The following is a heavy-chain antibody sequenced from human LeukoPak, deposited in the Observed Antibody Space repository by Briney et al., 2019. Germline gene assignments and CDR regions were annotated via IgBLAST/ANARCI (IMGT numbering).Heavy chain of an antibody. CDR3: ARHAVLTYYYDY. J-gene: IGHJ4*02. D-gene: IGHD6-19*01. CDR2: IYYSGSI. V-gene: IGHV4-39*01. CDR1: GGSISSSSYY. Sequence: SETLSLTCTVSGGSISSSSYYWGWIRQPPGKGLEWIGSIYYSGSIYYNPSLKSRVTISVDTSKNQFSLKLSSVTAADTAVYYCARHAVLTYYYDYWGQGTLVTVSS.